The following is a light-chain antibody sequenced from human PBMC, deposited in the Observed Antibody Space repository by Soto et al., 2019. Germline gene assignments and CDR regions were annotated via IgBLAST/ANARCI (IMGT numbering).Light chain of an antibody. CDR3: NSYSSTSFYV. CDR2: EVT. J-gene: IGLJ1*01. CDR1: SSDVGNYNL. Sequence: QSVLTQPASVSGSLGQSITISCTGTSSDVGNYNLVSWYQQHPGKAPKLMLYEVTMRPSGVSHRFSGSKSGNTAALTISGLQPEDEAEYYCNSYSSTSFYVFGTGTKLTVL. V-gene: IGLV2-14*02.